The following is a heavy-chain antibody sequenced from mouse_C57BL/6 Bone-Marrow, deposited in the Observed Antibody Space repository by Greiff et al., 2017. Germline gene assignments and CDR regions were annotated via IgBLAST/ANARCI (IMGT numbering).Heavy chain of an antibody. Sequence: EVQLQESGPGLVKPSQSLSLTCSVTGYSFTSGYYWYWLRQFPGNKLEWVGYISYDGSNNYNPTLKNRITITRDTSKNRFFLKLNAVTTEDTATYYYARQRDGDMYYFDEWSQGTTLTVSS. D-gene: IGHD2-13*01. V-gene: IGHV3-6*01. J-gene: IGHJ2*01. CDR1: GYSFTSGYY. CDR2: ISYDGSN. CDR3: ARQRDGDMYYFDE.